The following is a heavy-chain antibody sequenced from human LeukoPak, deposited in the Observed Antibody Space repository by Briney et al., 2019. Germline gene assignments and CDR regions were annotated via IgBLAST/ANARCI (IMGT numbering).Heavy chain of an antibody. CDR1: GFTFSSYS. CDR3: ARDGEPYYYDSSGYCPY. V-gene: IGHV3-21*01. J-gene: IGHJ4*02. CDR2: ISSSSSYI. D-gene: IGHD3-22*01. Sequence: GGSLRLSCAASGFTFSSYSMNWVRQAPGKGLEWVSSISSSSSYIYYADSVKGRFTISRDNAKNSLYLQMNSLRAEDTAVSYCARDGEPYYYDSSGYCPYWGQGTLVTVSS.